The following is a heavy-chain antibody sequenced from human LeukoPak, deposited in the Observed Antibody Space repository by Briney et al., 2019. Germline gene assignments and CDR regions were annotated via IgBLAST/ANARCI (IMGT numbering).Heavy chain of an antibody. Sequence: GGSLRLSCAASGFTFSDYYMTWIRQAPGKGLEWVSYISSSGSIIYYADSVKGRFIISRDNAKNSLYLQMNSLRAEDTAVYFCARVGYDSSGRFDYWGQGTLVAVSS. CDR1: GFTFSDYY. CDR3: ARVGYDSSGRFDY. J-gene: IGHJ4*02. D-gene: IGHD3-22*01. V-gene: IGHV3-11*04. CDR2: ISSSGSII.